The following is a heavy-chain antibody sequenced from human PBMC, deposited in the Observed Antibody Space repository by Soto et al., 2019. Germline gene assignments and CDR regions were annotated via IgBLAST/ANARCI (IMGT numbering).Heavy chain of an antibody. Sequence: EVQVVESGGGFVNPGESLRLSCAASGFNFSNAWMNWVRQAPGKGLEWVGRIKSKADGGTTDYAAPVKGRFSISRDDSKNTLSLQMNSLKTEDTAVYYCTADLRSPARRFDPWGQGTLVTVSS. CDR1: GFNFSNAW. CDR2: IKSKADGGTT. V-gene: IGHV3-15*01. J-gene: IGHJ5*02. CDR3: TADLRSPARRFDP.